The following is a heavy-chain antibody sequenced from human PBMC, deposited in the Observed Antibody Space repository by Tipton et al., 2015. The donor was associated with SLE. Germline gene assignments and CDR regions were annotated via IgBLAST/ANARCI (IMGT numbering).Heavy chain of an antibody. V-gene: IGHV4-59*01. Sequence: TLSLTCTVSGDSISTYYWSWIRQPPGKGLEWIGYISYSGSTNYNPSLKSRVTISLDTSTNQFSLKLNSVTAADTAVYYCARDHGGSYYGWFDPWGQGTLVTVSS. CDR1: GDSISTYY. D-gene: IGHD1-26*01. CDR2: ISYSGST. CDR3: ARDHGGSYYGWFDP. J-gene: IGHJ5*02.